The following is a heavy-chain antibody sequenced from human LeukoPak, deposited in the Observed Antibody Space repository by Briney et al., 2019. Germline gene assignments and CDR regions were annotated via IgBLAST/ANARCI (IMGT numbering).Heavy chain of an antibody. CDR2: ISYNGSNK. CDR1: GFTFSSYA. V-gene: IGHV3-30*01. CDR3: ARDLGEGWFDP. Sequence: GGSLRLSCAASGFTFSSYAMHWVRQAPGKGLEWVAVISYNGSNKYYADSVKGRFTISRDNSKNALYLQMNSLRAEDTAVYYCARDLGEGWFDPWGQGTLVTVSS. J-gene: IGHJ5*02. D-gene: IGHD2-21*01.